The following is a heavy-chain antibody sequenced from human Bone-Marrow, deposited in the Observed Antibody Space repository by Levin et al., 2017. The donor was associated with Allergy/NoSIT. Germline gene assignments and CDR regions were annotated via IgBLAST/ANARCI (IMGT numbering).Heavy chain of an antibody. D-gene: IGHD2-21*01. J-gene: IGHJ6*02. Sequence: GGSLRLSCAGSGFTFGAYAMHWVRQVPGKGLEWVSGISRNSTKKGYVDSVKGRFTTSRDNARNSLYLQMESLRPDDTALYYCVRDRGENGMDVWGQGTPVTVSS. V-gene: IGHV3-9*01. CDR1: GFTFGAYA. CDR3: VRDRGENGMDV. CDR2: ISRNSTKK.